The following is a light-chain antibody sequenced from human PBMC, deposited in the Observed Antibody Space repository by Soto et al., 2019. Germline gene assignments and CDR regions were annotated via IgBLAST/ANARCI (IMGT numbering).Light chain of an antibody. Sequence: QSVLTQPASLSGSPGQSLTISCIGTSSDVGDYNYVSWYQQHPGKAPRLVIYDVTTRPSGVSNRLSGSKSGNTASLTISGLQAEDEAEYYCSSYTTSSTIVIFGGGTQLTVL. V-gene: IGLV2-14*03. CDR2: DVT. CDR1: SSDVGDYNY. CDR3: SSYTTSSTIVI. J-gene: IGLJ2*01.